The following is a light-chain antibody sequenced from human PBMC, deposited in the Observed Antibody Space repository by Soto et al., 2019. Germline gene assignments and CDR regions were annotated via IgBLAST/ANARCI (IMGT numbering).Light chain of an antibody. J-gene: IGKJ1*01. CDR1: QGIASY. Sequence: IQLTQSPSSLSASVGDRVTITCRASQGIASYLAWYQQKPGKAPKLLIYLASILQRGVPSRFSGSGSGTDFTLTIRSLQPEDSATYYCQHYNSYSEAFGQGTKVELK. CDR3: QHYNSYSEA. CDR2: LAS. V-gene: IGKV1-9*01.